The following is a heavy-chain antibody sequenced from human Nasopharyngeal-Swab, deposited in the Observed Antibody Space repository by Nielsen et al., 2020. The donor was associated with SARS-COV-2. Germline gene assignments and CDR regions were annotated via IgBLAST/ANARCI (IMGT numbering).Heavy chain of an antibody. CDR1: GFTFSRYW. CDR2: TNEDGSTT. D-gene: IGHD2-21*02. Sequence: GESLKISCAASGFTFSRYWMHWVRQAPGKGLVWVSRTNEDGSTTNYADPVKGRFTISRDNAKNTLYLQMNSLRADDTALYYCARDLAGRDSGWGQGTLVTVSS. V-gene: IGHV3-74*01. CDR3: ARDLAGRDSG. J-gene: IGHJ4*02.